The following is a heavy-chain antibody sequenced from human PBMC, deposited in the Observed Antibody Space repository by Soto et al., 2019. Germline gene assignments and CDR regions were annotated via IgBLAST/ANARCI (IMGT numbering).Heavy chain of an antibody. CDR2: IGSGPDDS. Sequence: GGSLRLSCAASGFTFSTYAMSWVRQAPGKGLEWVSSIGSGPDDSDSADSVKGRFIISRDNSKNIVSLQMESLRAEDTAIYYCAKDRMNHSGVWDPFDVWGQGTVVTVSS. CDR3: AKDRMNHSGVWDPFDV. J-gene: IGHJ3*01. CDR1: GFTFSTYA. V-gene: IGHV3-23*01. D-gene: IGHD5-12*01.